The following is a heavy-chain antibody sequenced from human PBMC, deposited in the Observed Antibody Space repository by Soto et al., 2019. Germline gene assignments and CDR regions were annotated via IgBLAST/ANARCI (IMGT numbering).Heavy chain of an antibody. J-gene: IGHJ6*02. Sequence: QVQLVQSGAEVKKPGASVKVSCKASGYTFTSYDINWVRQAAGQGLEWMGSMDPNSGNTEYGQKFQGRVTMTRNTSITTAYMELSSLRSEDTAVYYCARGQGRLGVWGQGTTLTVSS. CDR1: GYTFTSYD. V-gene: IGHV1-8*01. CDR3: ARGQGRLGV. CDR2: MDPNSGNT.